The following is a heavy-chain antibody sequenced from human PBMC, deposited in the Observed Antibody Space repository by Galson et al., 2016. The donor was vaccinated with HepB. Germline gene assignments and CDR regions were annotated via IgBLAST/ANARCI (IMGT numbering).Heavy chain of an antibody. CDR2: THHSGTT. Sequence: SETLSLTCTVSGDSISRGRYYWGWIRQPPGKGLEWIVSTHHSGTTYYNPSLKSRVTISMDTSKNQFSLNLISVTAEDTALYYCARQRGVAAELYQPPFDYWGQGTLVSVSS. V-gene: IGHV4-39*01. CDR3: ARQRGVAAELYQPPFDY. CDR1: GDSISRGRYY. D-gene: IGHD6-13*01. J-gene: IGHJ4*02.